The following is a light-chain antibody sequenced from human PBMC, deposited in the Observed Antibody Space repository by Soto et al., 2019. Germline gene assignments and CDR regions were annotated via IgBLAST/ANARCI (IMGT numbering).Light chain of an antibody. J-gene: IGKJ4*01. CDR3: QHYDDVLVT. CDR2: DAS. CDR1: QGISSY. V-gene: IGKV1-33*01. Sequence: IQLTQSPSSLSASVGDRVTITCRASQGISSYLAWYQEKPGKAPTLLIYDASNLKTGVPSRFSGLGSGTHFTLTISNLQSEDIATYFCQHYDDVLVTFGGGTKVEI.